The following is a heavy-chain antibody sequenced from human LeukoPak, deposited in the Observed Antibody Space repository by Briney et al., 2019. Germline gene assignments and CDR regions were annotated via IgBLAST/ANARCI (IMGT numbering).Heavy chain of an antibody. D-gene: IGHD5-24*01. CDR2: IGGSGFST. CDR3: AREANYGEDAFDI. V-gene: IGHV3-23*01. J-gene: IGHJ3*02. CDR1: VFIFSTHS. Sequence: GGSLRLSCAASVFIFSTHSINWVREAPGKGLEWVSAIGGSGFSTSYADSVKGRFTISRDNSKNTVYLQMNSLRAEDTAVYYCAREANYGEDAFDIWGQGTMVTVSS.